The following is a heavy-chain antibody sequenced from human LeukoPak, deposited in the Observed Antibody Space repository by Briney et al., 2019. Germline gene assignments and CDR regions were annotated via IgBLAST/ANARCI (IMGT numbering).Heavy chain of an antibody. J-gene: IGHJ6*02. CDR2: IWYDGSNK. V-gene: IGHV3-33*01. CDR3: ARDPAYGDYASNYYYYYGMDV. D-gene: IGHD4-17*01. Sequence: GGSLRLSCAASGFTFSSYGMHWVRQAPGKGLEWVAVIWYDGSNKYYADSAKGRFTISRDNSKNTLYLQMNSLRAEDTAVYYCARDPAYGDYASNYYYYYGMDVWGQGTTVTVSS. CDR1: GFTFSSYG.